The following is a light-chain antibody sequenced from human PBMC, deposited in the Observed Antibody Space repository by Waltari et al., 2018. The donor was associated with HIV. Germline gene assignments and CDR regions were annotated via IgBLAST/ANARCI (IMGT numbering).Light chain of an antibody. CDR2: EAS. CDR3: QQSYTDPIT. V-gene: IGKV1-39*01. J-gene: IGKJ5*01. Sequence: DIQMTQSPSSLSASVGERVTFTCRASQDISNSLNWYQQKPGKVPKLLIDEASSLVSGVPSRFSGSGFGTDFTLTISSLQPEDFATYYCQQSYTDPITFGQGTRLEIK. CDR1: QDISNS.